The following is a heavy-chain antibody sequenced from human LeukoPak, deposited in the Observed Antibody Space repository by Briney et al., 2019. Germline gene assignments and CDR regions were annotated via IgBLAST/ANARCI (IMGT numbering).Heavy chain of an antibody. CDR1: GFTFSSYA. CDR2: ISSNGGST. CDR3: ARDLRPGSYTFDY. D-gene: IGHD1-26*01. V-gene: IGHV3-64*01. J-gene: IGHJ4*02. Sequence: PGGSPRLSCAASGFTFSSYAMHWVRQAPGKGLEYVSAISSNGGSTYYANSVKGRFTISRDNSKNTLYLQMGSLRAEDMAVYYCARDLRPGSYTFDYWGQGTLVTVSS.